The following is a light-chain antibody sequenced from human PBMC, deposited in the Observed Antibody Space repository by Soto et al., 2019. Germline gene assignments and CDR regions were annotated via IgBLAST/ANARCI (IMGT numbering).Light chain of an antibody. CDR3: QAAVTSMTVV. V-gene: IGLV1-40*01. CDR2: GNT. CDR1: SSNIGAGYG. Sequence: QSVLTQPPSVSGAPGQRVTISCTGSSSNIGAGYGVHWYQQLPGAAPKLLIYGNTNRPSGVPDRISGSQAGTSASRTITGVEAEDEADYYCQAAVTSMTVVFGGGTKLTVL. J-gene: IGLJ2*01.